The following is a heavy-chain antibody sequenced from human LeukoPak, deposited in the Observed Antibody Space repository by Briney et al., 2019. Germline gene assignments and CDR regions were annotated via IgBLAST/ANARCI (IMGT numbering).Heavy chain of an antibody. V-gene: IGHV1-69*04. D-gene: IGHD6-13*01. CDR3: ARTAGTGAFDY. Sequence: SVKVSCKASGGTFSYYAISWVRQAPGQGLEGMGMIVPIFSEANYVQKFQGRVTLTADKSTTTAYMEVTSLRSEDTAVYFCARTAGTGAFDYWGQGTLVTVSS. J-gene: IGHJ4*02. CDR1: GGTFSYYA. CDR2: IVPIFSEA.